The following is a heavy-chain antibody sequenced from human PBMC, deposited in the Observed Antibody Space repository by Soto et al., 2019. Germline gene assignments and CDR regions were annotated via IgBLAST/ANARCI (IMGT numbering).Heavy chain of an antibody. J-gene: IGHJ4*02. V-gene: IGHV1-46*01. CDR1: GYTFTSYY. D-gene: IGHD4-17*01. CDR3: ASDETYGDLPFAY. CDR2: INPSGGST. Sequence: QVQLVQSGAEVKKPGASVKVSCKASGYTFTSYYMHWVRQAPGQGLEWMGIINPSGGSTSYAQKFQRRVTMTRDTSTSTVYMELSSLRSEDPAVYYCASDETYGDLPFAYWGQGTLVTVSS.